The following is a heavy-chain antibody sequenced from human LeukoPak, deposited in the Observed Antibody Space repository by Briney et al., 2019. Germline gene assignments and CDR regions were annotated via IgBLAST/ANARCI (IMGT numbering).Heavy chain of an antibody. D-gene: IGHD1-1*01. CDR2: ISSSSSYI. Sequence: GGSLRLSCAASGFTFSSYSMNWVRQAPGKGLEWVSSISSSSSYIYCADSVKGRFTISRDNAKNSLYLQMNSLRAEDTAVYYCARDTGTDYYYYYGMDVWGQGTTVTVSS. CDR3: ARDTGTDYYYYYGMDV. J-gene: IGHJ6*02. V-gene: IGHV3-21*01. CDR1: GFTFSSYS.